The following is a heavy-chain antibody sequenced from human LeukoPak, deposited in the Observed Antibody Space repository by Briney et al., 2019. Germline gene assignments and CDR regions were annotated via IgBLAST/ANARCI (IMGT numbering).Heavy chain of an antibody. Sequence: ASVKVSFKASGYTFTSHGISWVRPAPGQGLEWMGWISGYNGNTNYAQKLQGRVTMTTDTSTSTAYMELRSLRSDDTAVYYCARDSGYAYYYYGMDVWGQGTTVTVSS. CDR2: ISGYNGNT. CDR3: ARDSGYAYYYYGMDV. J-gene: IGHJ6*02. D-gene: IGHD5-12*01. V-gene: IGHV1-18*01. CDR1: GYTFTSHG.